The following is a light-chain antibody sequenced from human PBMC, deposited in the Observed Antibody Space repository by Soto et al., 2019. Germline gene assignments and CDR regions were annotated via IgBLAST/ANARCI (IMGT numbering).Light chain of an antibody. CDR1: ESLAYSDGNTY. CDR3: MQGTDSPYR. CDR2: HVS. Sequence: DVVMTQSPLSLPVTLGQPASISCRSSESLAYSDGNTYLNWFQQGPGQSPRRLIYHVSKRASGVLDRLSGTGSGTDFALKITRVEDADVGVYYYMQGTDSPYRFGEGTHVESK. V-gene: IGKV2-30*01. J-gene: IGKJ4*01.